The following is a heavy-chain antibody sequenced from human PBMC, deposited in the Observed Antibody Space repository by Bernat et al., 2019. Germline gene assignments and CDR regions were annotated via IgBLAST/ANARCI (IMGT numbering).Heavy chain of an antibody. V-gene: IGHV3-30-3*01. CDR2: TSYDGSDT. CDR3: ARDLLLERGGWFDP. J-gene: IGHJ5*02. D-gene: IGHD1-1*01. CDR1: GFSFSRYA. Sequence: QVQLVESGGGVVQPGRSLRLSCAASGFSFSRYAVHWVRQAPGKGLEWVAVTSYDGSDTDYADSVKGRFTISRDNSKNTLYLQMNSLTSEDTAVYYCARDLLLERGGWFDPWGQGTLVTISS.